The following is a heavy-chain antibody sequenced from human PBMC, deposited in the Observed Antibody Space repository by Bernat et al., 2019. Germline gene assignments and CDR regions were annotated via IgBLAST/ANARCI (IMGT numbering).Heavy chain of an antibody. Sequence: SDYTFTSYGFNWVRQVHGQGLEWMGWISGYNGNTKYAQKLQGRVSRTTDTSTRRAYMELRSLRSDDTAVYYCARDWGVRVNCLGAGFYVIDVGVQGST. CDR1: DYTFTSYG. CDR3: ARDWGVRVNCLGAGFYVIDV. V-gene: IGHV1-18*01. J-gene: IGHJ6*02. CDR2: ISGYNGNT. D-gene: IGHD3-16*01.